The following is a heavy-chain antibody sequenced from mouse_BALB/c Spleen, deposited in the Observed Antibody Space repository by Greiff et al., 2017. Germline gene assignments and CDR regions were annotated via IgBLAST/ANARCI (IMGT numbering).Heavy chain of an antibody. CDR2: IWGDGST. V-gene: IGHV2-6-7*01. D-gene: IGHD1-1*01. Sequence: VKLVESGPGLVAPSQSLSITCTVSGFSLTGYGVNWVRQPPGKGLEWLGMIWGDGSTDYNSALKSRLSISKDNSKSQVFLKMNSLQTDDTARYYCARDEAYYYGSSSWFAYWGQGTLVTVSA. J-gene: IGHJ3*01. CDR3: ARDEAYYYGSSSWFAY. CDR1: GFSLTGYG.